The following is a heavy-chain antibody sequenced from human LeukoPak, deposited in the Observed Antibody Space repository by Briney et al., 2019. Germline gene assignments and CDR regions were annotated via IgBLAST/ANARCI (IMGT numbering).Heavy chain of an antibody. D-gene: IGHD6-6*01. CDR1: GCTFSSYA. Sequence: ASVKVSCKASGCTFSSYAISWVRQAPGQGREWMGGIIPIFGTANYAQKFQGRVTITTDESTSTAYMELTSLRSEDTAVYYCARALGIAARSAWGQGTLVTVSS. V-gene: IGHV1-69*05. CDR3: ARALGIAARSA. J-gene: IGHJ5*02. CDR2: IIPIFGTA.